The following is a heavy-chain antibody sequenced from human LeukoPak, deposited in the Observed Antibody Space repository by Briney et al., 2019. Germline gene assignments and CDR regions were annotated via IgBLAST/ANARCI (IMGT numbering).Heavy chain of an antibody. CDR3: AKDRALSPNY. V-gene: IGHV3-21*01. D-gene: IGHD3-16*02. J-gene: IGHJ4*02. CDR2: ISSSSSYI. Sequence: PGGSLRLSCAASGFTFSSYSMNWVRQAPGKGLEWVSSISSSSSYIYYAASVKGRFTISRDNSKNTLYLQMNSLRAEDTAVYYCAKDRALSPNYWGQGTLVTVSS. CDR1: GFTFSSYS.